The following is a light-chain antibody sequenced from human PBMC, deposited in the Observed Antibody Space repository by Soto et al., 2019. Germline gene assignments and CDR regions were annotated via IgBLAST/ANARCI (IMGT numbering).Light chain of an antibody. CDR2: KAS. CDR1: QSIGSW. V-gene: IGKV1-5*03. CDR3: QQYNSYPFT. J-gene: IGKJ4*01. Sequence: DIQMTQSPSTLSASVGDRVTITCRASQSIGSWVAWYQQKPGKAPKLLIYKASSLESGVPSRFSGSGSGTEFTLTISSLQPDDFATYYCQQYNSYPFTFGGGTKVDIK.